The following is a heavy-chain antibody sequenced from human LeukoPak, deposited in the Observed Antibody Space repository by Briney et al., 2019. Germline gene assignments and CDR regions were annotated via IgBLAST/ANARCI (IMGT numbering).Heavy chain of an antibody. CDR3: AREGGHCSNGICSYFDY. Sequence: GGSLRLSCAASGFTFSSNAMTWVRQAPGRGLEWVSSINGGGSTIYYADSVKGRFTISRDNSKNTLFLQMSSLRAEDTAVYYCAREGGHCSNGICSYFDYWGQGSLVTVSS. J-gene: IGHJ4*02. CDR2: INGGGSTI. CDR1: GFTFSSNA. D-gene: IGHD2-8*01. V-gene: IGHV3-23*01.